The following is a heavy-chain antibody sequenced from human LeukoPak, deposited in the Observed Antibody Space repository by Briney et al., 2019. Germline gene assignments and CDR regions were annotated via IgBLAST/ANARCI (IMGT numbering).Heavy chain of an antibody. CDR1: GGSFSGYS. CDR2: IYHSGST. V-gene: IGHV4-30-2*01. J-gene: IGHJ4*02. CDR3: ARGDNTAMAPFDY. D-gene: IGHD5-18*01. Sequence: KPSETLSLTCAVYGGSFSGYSWSWIRQPPGKGLEWIGYIYHSGSTYYNPSLKSRVTISVDRSKNQFSLKLSSVTAADTAVYYCARGDNTAMAPFDYWGQGTLVTVSS.